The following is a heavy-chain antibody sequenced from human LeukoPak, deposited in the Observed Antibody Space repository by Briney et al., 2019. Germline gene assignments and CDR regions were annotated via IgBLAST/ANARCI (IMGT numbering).Heavy chain of an antibody. J-gene: IGHJ6*03. V-gene: IGHV3-21*01. D-gene: IGHD1/OR15-1a*01. Sequence: PGGSLRLSCAASGFTFSSYSMNWVRQAPGKGLEWVSSISSSSSYIYYADSVKGRFTISRDNAKNSLYLQMNSLRAEDTAVYYCARVEQAYYYYMDVWGKGTTVTVSS. CDR2: ISSSSSYI. CDR3: ARVEQAYYYYMDV. CDR1: GFTFSSYS.